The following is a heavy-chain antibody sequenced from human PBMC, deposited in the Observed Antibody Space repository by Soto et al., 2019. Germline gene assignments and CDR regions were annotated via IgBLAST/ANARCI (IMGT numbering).Heavy chain of an antibody. CDR2: IHYSGNT. V-gene: IGHV4-31*03. J-gene: IGHJ4*02. Sequence: QVQLQESGPGLVKPSQTLSLTCTVSGDSIGTGGYYWDWIRQHPGKGPEWIGYIHYSGNTYYNPSLKNRLTVPLDTSKNQFSLPLSSLTAADTAVYYCATNHDDISGRTPLLFDSWGQGTLVTVSS. D-gene: IGHD3-22*01. CDR1: GDSIGTGGYY. CDR3: ATNHDDISGRTPLLFDS.